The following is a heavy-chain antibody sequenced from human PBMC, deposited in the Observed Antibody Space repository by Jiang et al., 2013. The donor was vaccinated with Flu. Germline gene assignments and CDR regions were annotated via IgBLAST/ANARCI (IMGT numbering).Heavy chain of an antibody. Sequence: RLSCAASGFSFSSFVISWVRQAPGKGLEWVANIKEDGSEKHYVDSVKGRFTISRDNAKNSLYLQMNSLRAEDTAMYYCAKIDSKGHVVVVAAALGVFDYWGQGSLVTVSS. CDR3: AKIDSKGHVVVVAAALGVFDY. D-gene: IGHD2-15*01. V-gene: IGHV3-7*01. CDR1: GFSFSSFV. CDR2: IKEDGSEK. J-gene: IGHJ4*02.